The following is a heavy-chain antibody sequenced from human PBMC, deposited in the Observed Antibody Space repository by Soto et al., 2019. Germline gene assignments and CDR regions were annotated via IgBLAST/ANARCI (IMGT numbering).Heavy chain of an antibody. Sequence: ESGPTLVNPTQTLTLTCTFSGFSFSTTGVGVGWIRQPPGKALEWLAVIYWDDDKRYSPSLKSRLTITKDTSKNQVVLTMTDLDPVDTATYYCASAWYGDQYYYGMGVWGQGTTVTVSS. V-gene: IGHV2-5*02. J-gene: IGHJ6*02. CDR3: ASAWYGDQYYYGMGV. CDR2: IYWDDDK. D-gene: IGHD3-10*01. CDR1: GFSFSTTGVG.